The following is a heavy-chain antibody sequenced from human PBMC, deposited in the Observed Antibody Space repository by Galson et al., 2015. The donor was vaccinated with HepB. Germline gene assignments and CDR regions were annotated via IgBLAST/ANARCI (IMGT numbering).Heavy chain of an antibody. Sequence: SVKVSCKASGYTFTSYGISWVRQAPGQGLEWMGWISAYNGNTNYAQKLQGRVTMTTDTSTSTAYMELRSLRSDDTAVYYCARVRIAARPVGFWYYYYYMDVWGKGTTVTVSS. D-gene: IGHD6-6*01. V-gene: IGHV1-18*01. J-gene: IGHJ6*03. CDR3: ARVRIAARPVGFWYYYYYMDV. CDR2: ISAYNGNT. CDR1: GYTFTSYG.